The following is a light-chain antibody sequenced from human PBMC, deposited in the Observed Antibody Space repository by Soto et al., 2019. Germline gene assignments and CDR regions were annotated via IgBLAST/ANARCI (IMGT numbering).Light chain of an antibody. J-gene: IGKJ5*01. CDR2: GAS. V-gene: IGKV3-15*01. Sequence: EIVMTQSPATLSVSPGERATLSCRASQSVSSNLAWYQQKPGQAPRLLIYGASTSATGIPAMFSGSGSGTEFTLIISSLQSEDFAVYYCQQYNNWPITFGQGTRLEIK. CDR1: QSVSSN. CDR3: QQYNNWPIT.